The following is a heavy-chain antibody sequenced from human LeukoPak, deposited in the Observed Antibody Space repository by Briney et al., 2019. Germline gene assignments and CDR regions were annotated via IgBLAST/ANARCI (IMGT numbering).Heavy chain of an antibody. CDR1: GDFLGSYY. J-gene: IGHJ4*02. CDR2: INSFGST. V-gene: IGHV4-59*01. D-gene: IGHD1-7*01. CDR3: ARVYNWNYKFDY. Sequence: SETLSLTCTVSGDFLGSYYWSWIRQSPGRGLEWIAFINSFGSTNYNPSLMSRVTISIDTSKNQFSLKLSSVTAADTAVYYCARVYNWNYKFDYWGQGTLVTVSS.